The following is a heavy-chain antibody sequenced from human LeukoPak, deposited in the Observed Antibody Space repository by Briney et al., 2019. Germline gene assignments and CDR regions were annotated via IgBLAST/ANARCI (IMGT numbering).Heavy chain of an antibody. D-gene: IGHD6-19*01. CDR1: GFTFSDYY. J-gene: IGHJ6*03. V-gene: IGHV3-11*04. Sequence: GGSLRLSCAASGFTFSDYYMSWIRQAPGKGLEWVSYISSSGSTVYYADSVKGRFTISRDNAKNSLYLQMNSLRAEDTAVYYCAREGREQWLVRLNYMDVWGKGTTVTVSS. CDR3: AREGREQWLVRLNYMDV. CDR2: ISSSGSTV.